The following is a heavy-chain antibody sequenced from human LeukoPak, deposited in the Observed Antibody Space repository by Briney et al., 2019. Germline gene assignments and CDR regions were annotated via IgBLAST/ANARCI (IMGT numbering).Heavy chain of an antibody. V-gene: IGHV1-46*01. CDR3: AREARNGSGYYSEGFDP. CDR2: INPSGGST. CDR1: GYTFTSYY. D-gene: IGHD3-22*01. J-gene: IGHJ5*02. Sequence: ASVKVSCKASGYTFTSYYMHWVRQAPGQGLEWMEIINPSGGSTSYAQKFQGRVTMTRDTSTSTVYMELSSLRSEDTAVYYCAREARNGSGYYSEGFDPWGQGTLVTVSS.